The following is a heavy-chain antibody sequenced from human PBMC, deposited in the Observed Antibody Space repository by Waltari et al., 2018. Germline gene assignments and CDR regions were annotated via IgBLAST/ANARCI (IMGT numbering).Heavy chain of an antibody. V-gene: IGHV3-21*01. D-gene: IGHD3-16*01. Sequence: EVQLVESGGGLVKPGGSLRLSCAASGFPFNPYTLNWVRQAPGKGLEWVSSISSTSSYIYYADSVKGRFTISRDNAKNSLYLQMNSLRGEDTAVYYCAKDRISTSYYYYYHMDVWGQGTTVTVSS. J-gene: IGHJ6*02. CDR1: GFPFNPYT. CDR3: AKDRISTSYYYYYHMDV. CDR2: ISSTSSYI.